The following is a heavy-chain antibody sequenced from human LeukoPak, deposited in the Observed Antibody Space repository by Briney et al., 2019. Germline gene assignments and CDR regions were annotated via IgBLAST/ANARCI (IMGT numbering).Heavy chain of an antibody. Sequence: SGTLSLTCTVSGGSISSGGYYWSWIRQHPGKGLEWIGYIYYSGSTYYNPSLKSRVTISVDTSKNQFSLKLSSVTAADTAVYYCARFAVPAAISVYWGQGTLVTVSS. CDR2: IYYSGST. J-gene: IGHJ4*02. CDR1: GGSISSGGYY. CDR3: ARFAVPAAISVY. D-gene: IGHD2-2*01. V-gene: IGHV4-31*03.